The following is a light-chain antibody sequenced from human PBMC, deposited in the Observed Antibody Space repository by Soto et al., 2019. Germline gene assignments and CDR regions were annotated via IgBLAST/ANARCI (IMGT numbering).Light chain of an antibody. CDR3: SSYTSSYTYV. V-gene: IGLV2-14*01. CDR1: ISDVGGYNY. Sequence: QSALTQPPSASGSPGQSVTISCAGSISDVGGYNYVSWYQQHPGKAPKLMIYEVSNRPSGVSSRFSGSKSGNTASLTISGLQAEDEADYYCSSYTSSYTYVFGTGTKLTVL. J-gene: IGLJ1*01. CDR2: EVS.